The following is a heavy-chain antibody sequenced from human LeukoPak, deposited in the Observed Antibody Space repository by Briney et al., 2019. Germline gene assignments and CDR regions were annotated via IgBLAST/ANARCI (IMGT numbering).Heavy chain of an antibody. CDR2: IYYSGST. V-gene: IGHV4-39*01. CDR1: GGSISSSTSY. J-gene: IGHJ4*02. CDR3: ARNASDSGTSYFDY. D-gene: IGHD1-26*01. Sequence: SETLSLTCTVSGGSISSSTSYWGWLRQPPGQGLEWIGSIYYSGSTSYNPSLKSRVTISVDTSKKQFSLKLDSVTAADTAVYYCARNASDSGTSYFDYWGQGTLVTVSS.